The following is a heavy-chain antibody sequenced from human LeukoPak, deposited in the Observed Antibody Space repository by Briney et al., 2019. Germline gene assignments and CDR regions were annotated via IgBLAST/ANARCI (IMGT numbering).Heavy chain of an antibody. D-gene: IGHD2-2*01. V-gene: IGHV3-74*01. Sequence: GGSLRLSCAASGFTFSSYWMHWVRQAPGNGLVWVSRINSDGSSTSYADSVKGRFTISRDNAKNTLYLQMNSLRAEDTAVYYCARERDCSSTSCYSWWFDPWGQGTLVTVSS. CDR2: INSDGSST. CDR1: GFTFSSYW. J-gene: IGHJ5*02. CDR3: ARERDCSSTSCYSWWFDP.